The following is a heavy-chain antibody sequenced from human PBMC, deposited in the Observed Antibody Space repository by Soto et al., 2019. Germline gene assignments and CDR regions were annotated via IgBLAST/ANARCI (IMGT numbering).Heavy chain of an antibody. CDR2: IHYSGSS. CDR3: ARDLDTATYFDY. CDR1: GGSISSGNYC. V-gene: IGHV4-30-4*01. J-gene: IGHJ4*01. D-gene: IGHD5-18*01. Sequence: SETLSLTCTVSGGSISSGNYCWSWIRQPPGKGLEWIGFIHYSGSSYYNPSLKSRVTISVDTSKNQFSLKLDSVTAADTAVYYCARDLDTATYFDYWGHGALVTVSS.